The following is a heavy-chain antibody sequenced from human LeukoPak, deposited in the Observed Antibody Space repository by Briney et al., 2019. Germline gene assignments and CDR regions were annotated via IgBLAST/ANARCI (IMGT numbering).Heavy chain of an antibody. Sequence: SETLSLTCAVYGGSFSGYYWSWIRQPPGKGLEWIGEINHSGSTNYNPSLKSRVTISVDTSKNQFSLKLSSVTAADTAVCYCARRRAHFDYWGQGTLVTVSS. J-gene: IGHJ4*02. CDR1: GGSFSGYY. CDR2: INHSGST. V-gene: IGHV4-34*01. CDR3: ARRRAHFDY.